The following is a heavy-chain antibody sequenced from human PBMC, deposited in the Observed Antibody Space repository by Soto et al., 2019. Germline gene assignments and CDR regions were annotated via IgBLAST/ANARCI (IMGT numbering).Heavy chain of an antibody. CDR2: INAGNGNT. CDR3: ARDFQSSGSYLDAFDI. Sequence: KISCQSSGYTFTSYAMHWVRQAPGQRLEWMGWINAGNGNTKYSQKFQGRVTITRDTSASTAYMELSSLRSGDTAVYYCARDFQSSGSYLDAFDIWGQGTMVTV. J-gene: IGHJ3*02. CDR1: GYTFTSYA. D-gene: IGHD1-26*01. V-gene: IGHV1-3*01.